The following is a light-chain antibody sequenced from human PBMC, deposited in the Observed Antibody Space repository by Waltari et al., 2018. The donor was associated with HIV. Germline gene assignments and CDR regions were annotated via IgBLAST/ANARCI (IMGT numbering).Light chain of an antibody. Sequence: VLTQSPGTLSLSPGEGVTLSCGASQSISNSLAWYQQKPGQAPRLLVYDASIRATGIPDRFSGSGSGTYFTLTITRLEPEDLALYFCLQYARSPRTFGQGTKVKIK. CDR2: DAS. V-gene: IGKV3-20*01. CDR3: LQYARSPRT. J-gene: IGKJ1*01. CDR1: QSISNS.